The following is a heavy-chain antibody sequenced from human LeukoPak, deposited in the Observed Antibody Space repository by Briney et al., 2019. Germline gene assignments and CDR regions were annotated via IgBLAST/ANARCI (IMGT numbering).Heavy chain of an antibody. V-gene: IGHV4-59*01. D-gene: IGHD1-20*01. CDR1: GGSISSYY. CDR2: IYYSGST. J-gene: IGHJ4*02. Sequence: SETLSLTCTVSGGSISSYYWSWIRQPPGKGLEWIGYIYYSGSTNYNPSLKSRVTISVDTSKNQFSLKLSSVTAADTAVYYCARARVANWRYYFDYWGQGTLVTVSS. CDR3: ARARVANWRYYFDY.